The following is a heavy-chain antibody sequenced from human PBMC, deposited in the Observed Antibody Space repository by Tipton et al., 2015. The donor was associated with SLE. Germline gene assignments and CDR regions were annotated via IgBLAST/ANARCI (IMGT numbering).Heavy chain of an antibody. D-gene: IGHD3-10*01. V-gene: IGHV4-61*02. CDR3: ARDRRGWYFDL. Sequence: TLFLTCTVSGDSITRSSFYWGWIRQPPGKGLEWIGRIYTSGSTNYNPSLKSRVTISVDTSKNQFSLKLSSVTAADTAVYYCARDRRGWYFDLWGRGTLVTVSS. CDR2: IYTSGST. J-gene: IGHJ2*01. CDR1: GDSITRSSFY.